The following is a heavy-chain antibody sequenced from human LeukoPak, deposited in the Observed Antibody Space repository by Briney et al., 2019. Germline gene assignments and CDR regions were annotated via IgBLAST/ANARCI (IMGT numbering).Heavy chain of an antibody. CDR1: GYTFTSYG. V-gene: IGHV1-18*01. CDR2: ISAYNGDA. CDR3: ARGGPAPHRITLIVVASSTDAFDI. Sequence: ASVKVSCKASGYTFTSYGISWVRQAPGQGLEWMGWISAYNGDANYAQKLQGRVTMTTDTSTSTAYMELRSLRSDDTAVYYCARGGPAPHRITLIVVASSTDAFDIWGQGTMVTVSS. J-gene: IGHJ3*02. D-gene: IGHD3-22*01.